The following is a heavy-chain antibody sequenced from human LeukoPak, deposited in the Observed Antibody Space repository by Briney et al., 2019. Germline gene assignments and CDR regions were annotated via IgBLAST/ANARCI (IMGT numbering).Heavy chain of an antibody. V-gene: IGHV1-8*03. CDR2: MNPNSGNT. CDR3: ARQISDRYSSSSGFDY. J-gene: IGHJ4*02. Sequence: GASVKLSCKASGGTFSSYTINWVRQATGQGLERMGWMNPNSGNTGYAQKFQGRVTITRNTSISTAYMELSSLRSEDTAVYYCARQISDRYSSSSGFDYWGQGTLVTVSS. D-gene: IGHD6-6*01. CDR1: GGTFSSYT.